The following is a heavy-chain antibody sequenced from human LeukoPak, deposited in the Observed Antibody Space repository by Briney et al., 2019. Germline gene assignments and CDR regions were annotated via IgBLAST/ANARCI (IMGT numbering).Heavy chain of an antibody. CDR1: GFTFSSYA. J-gene: IGHJ4*02. CDR3: AKELDSSSWYPRRWDY. V-gene: IGHV3-23*01. CDR2: ICGGGGST. Sequence: PGGSLILSCAASGFTFSSYAMSWVRQAPAKGLEWVSAICGGGGSTYYADSVKGRFTISRDNSQNTLYLQMNSLRADDTAVYYCAKELDSSSWYPRRWDYWGQGTLVTVSS. D-gene: IGHD6-13*01.